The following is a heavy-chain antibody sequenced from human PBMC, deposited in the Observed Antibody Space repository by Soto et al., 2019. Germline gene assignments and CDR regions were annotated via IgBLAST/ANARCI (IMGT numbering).Heavy chain of an antibody. CDR2: ISWNSGSI. J-gene: IGHJ5*02. CDR3: AKGRRAAKYRSSTSCQLQGWFDP. Sequence: EVQLVESGGGLVQPGRSLRLSCAASGFTFDDYAMHWVRQAPGKGLEWVSGISWNSGSIGYADSVKGRFTISRDNAKNSLYLQMNSLRAEDTALYYCAKGRRAAKYRSSTSCQLQGWFDPWGQGTLVTVSS. D-gene: IGHD2-2*01. V-gene: IGHV3-9*01. CDR1: GFTFDDYA.